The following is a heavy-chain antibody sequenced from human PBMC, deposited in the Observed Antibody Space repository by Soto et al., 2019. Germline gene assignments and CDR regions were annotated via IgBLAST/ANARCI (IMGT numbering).Heavy chain of an antibody. CDR2: IYHGGGT. D-gene: IGHD3-3*01. J-gene: IGHJ4*02. V-gene: IGHV4-4*01. Sequence: ETLYLTCSVSGGSISSRDWWTLVRQAPGKGLEWIGKIYHGGGTNFSPSLRGRVNISIDKSRKFFSLTLNSVTAADTAIYFCATGNVDSMLESWGRGTLVTVSS. CDR1: GGSISSRDW. CDR3: ATGNVDSMLES.